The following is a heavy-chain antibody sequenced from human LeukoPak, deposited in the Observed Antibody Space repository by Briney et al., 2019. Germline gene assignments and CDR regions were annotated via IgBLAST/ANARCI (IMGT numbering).Heavy chain of an antibody. D-gene: IGHD5-18*01. CDR2: INPNSGGT. J-gene: IGHJ5*02. V-gene: IGHV1-2*02. CDR1: GYTFTGYY. CDR3: ARDIVMVTYWFDP. Sequence: ASVKVSCKASGYTFTGYYMHWVRQAPGQGLEWMGWINPNSGGTNYAQKFQGRVTMTRDTSISTAYMELSRLRSDDAAVYYCARDIVMVTYWFDPWGQGTLVTVSS.